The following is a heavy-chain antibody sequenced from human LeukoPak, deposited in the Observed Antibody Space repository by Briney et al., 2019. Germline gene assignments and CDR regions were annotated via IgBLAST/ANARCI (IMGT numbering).Heavy chain of an antibody. J-gene: IGHJ4*02. D-gene: IGHD6-19*01. CDR1: GYTFTSYG. V-gene: IGHV1-18*01. CDR2: ISAYNGNT. Sequence: ASVTVSCKASGYTFTSYGISWVRQAPGQGLEWVGWISAYNGNTNYAQKLQGRVTMTTDTSTSTAYMELRSLRSDDTAVYYCARALYSSGWSGVYFDYWGQGTLVTVSS. CDR3: ARALYSSGWSGVYFDY.